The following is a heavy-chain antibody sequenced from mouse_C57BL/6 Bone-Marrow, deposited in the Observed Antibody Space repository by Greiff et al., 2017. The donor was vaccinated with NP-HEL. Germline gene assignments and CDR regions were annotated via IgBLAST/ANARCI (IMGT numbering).Heavy chain of an antibody. V-gene: IGHV1-54*01. Sequence: QVQLQQSGAELVRPGTSVKVSCKASGYAFTNYLIEWVKQRPGQGLEWIGVINPGSGGTNYNEKFKGKATLTADKSSSTAYMQLSSLTSEDSAVYFCARQGYDYGFDDWGQGTTLTVSS. CDR1: GYAFTNYL. D-gene: IGHD2-4*01. CDR2: INPGSGGT. J-gene: IGHJ2*01. CDR3: ARQGYDYGFDD.